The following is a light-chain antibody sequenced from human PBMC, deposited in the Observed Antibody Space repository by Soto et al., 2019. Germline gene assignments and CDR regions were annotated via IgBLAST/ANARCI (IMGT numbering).Light chain of an antibody. V-gene: IGLV2-23*01. CDR2: QDT. CDR3: CSYAGSSTYV. CDR1: SSDVGNYNL. Sequence: QSALTQPASVSGSPGQSITISCTGTSSDVGNYNLVSWYQHYPGKAPKLVIYQDTKRPSGVSYRFSGSKSGNTASLTISRLHAEDEADYSCCSYAGSSTYVFGTGTKLTVL. J-gene: IGLJ1*01.